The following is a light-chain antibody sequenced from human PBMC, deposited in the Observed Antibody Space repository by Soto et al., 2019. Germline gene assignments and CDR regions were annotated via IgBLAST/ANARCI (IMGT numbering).Light chain of an antibody. Sequence: EIVMTQSPATLSVSPGERATLSCRASQSVSSNLAWYQQKPGQAPRLLIYGSSTRATGIPARFIGSESGTEFTLTISSLQSEDFALYYCQQYSELPRTFGQGTKVEVK. CDR3: QQYSELPRT. V-gene: IGKV3-15*01. J-gene: IGKJ1*01. CDR2: GSS. CDR1: QSVSSN.